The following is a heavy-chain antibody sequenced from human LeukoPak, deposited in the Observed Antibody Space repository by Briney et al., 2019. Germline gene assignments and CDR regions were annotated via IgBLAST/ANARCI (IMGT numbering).Heavy chain of an antibody. Sequence: GASVKVSCKASGYTFTSHDINWVRQASGQGLEWMGWMSPKSANTGYAQKFQGRVTITRDTSISTAYMELSSLTSEDTAVYYCARTPPGGLIDYWGQGTLVTVSS. V-gene: IGHV1-8*03. CDR2: MSPKSANT. CDR1: GYTFTSHD. D-gene: IGHD3-10*01. CDR3: ARTPPGGLIDY. J-gene: IGHJ4*02.